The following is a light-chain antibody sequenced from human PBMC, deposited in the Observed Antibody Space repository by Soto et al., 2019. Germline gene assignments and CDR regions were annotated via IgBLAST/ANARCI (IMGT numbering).Light chain of an antibody. CDR3: CLYAGSSSFRYV. J-gene: IGLJ1*01. CDR2: EGS. Sequence: QSVLTQPASVSGSPGQSITISCTGTSSDVANYNLVSWYQQHPGKAPRLMIYEGSERPSGVSNRFSGSKSGNTASLTISGLQAEDEADYYCCLYAGSSSFRYVLGTGTKVTVL. CDR1: SSDVANYNL. V-gene: IGLV2-23*03.